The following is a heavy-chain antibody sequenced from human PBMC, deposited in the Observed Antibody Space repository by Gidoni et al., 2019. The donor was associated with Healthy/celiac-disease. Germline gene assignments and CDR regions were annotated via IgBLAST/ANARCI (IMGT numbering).Heavy chain of an antibody. Sequence: QVQLVQSGAEVKKPGASVKVSCKASGYTFTGYYMHWVRQAPWTRAWVDGWINPNSGGTNYAQKFQGRVTMTRDTSISTAYMELSRLRSDDTAVYYCARVSLDWYFDLWGRGTLVTVSS. CDR1: GYTFTGYY. V-gene: IGHV1-2*02. CDR2: INPNSGGT. J-gene: IGHJ2*01. CDR3: ARVSLDWYFDL.